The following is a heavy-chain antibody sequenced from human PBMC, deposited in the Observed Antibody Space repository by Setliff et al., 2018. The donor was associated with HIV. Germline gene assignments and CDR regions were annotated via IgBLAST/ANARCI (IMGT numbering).Heavy chain of an antibody. D-gene: IGHD6-19*01. J-gene: IGHJ4*02. V-gene: IGHV4-61*09. CDR3: ARGRRSSGWYVYH. CDR1: GGSISSGSYY. CDR2: IYTSGST. Sequence: PSETLSLTCTVSGGSISSGSYYWSWIRQPAGKGLEWIGHIYTSGSTNYNPSLKSRVTISVDTSTNQFSLKLSSVTAADTAVYYCARGRRSSGWYVYHWGQGTLVTVPS.